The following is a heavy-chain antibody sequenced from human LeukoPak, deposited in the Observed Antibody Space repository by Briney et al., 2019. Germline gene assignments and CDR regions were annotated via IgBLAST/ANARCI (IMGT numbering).Heavy chain of an antibody. CDR1: GFTFDDYV. CDR2: ISWDGGSI. Sequence: GGSLRLSCAASGFTFDDYVMHWVRQAPGKGLEWVSLISWDGGSIYYADSVKGRFTISRDNSKNSLYLQMNSLRVDDTAVYYCAKEGADCSSANCFGALDYWGQGTLVTVSS. CDR3: AKEGADCSSANCFGALDY. V-gene: IGHV3-43D*03. D-gene: IGHD2-2*01. J-gene: IGHJ4*02.